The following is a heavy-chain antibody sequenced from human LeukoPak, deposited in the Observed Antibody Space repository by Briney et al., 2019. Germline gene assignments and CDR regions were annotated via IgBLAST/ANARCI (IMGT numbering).Heavy chain of an antibody. CDR1: GFTVSSNY. D-gene: IGHD2-21*01. V-gene: IGHV3-66*02. CDR2: IYSGGST. Sequence: GGSLRLSCAASGFTVSSNYMSWVRQAPGKGLEWVSVIYSGGSTYYADSVKGRFTISRDNSKNTLYLQMNSLRAEDTAVYYCARQLDSGDCYDYWGQGTLVTVSP. J-gene: IGHJ4*02. CDR3: ARQLDSGDCYDY.